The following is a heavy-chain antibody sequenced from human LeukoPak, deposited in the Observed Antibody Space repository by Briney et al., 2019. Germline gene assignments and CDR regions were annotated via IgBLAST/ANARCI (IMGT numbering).Heavy chain of an antibody. J-gene: IGHJ5*02. CDR3: ARDALVHHIGP. Sequence: SETLSLTCTVSGDFIGSDNYYWSWIRHHPGKGLEWIGYIFHSGSAYYNPSLKSRLTLSVDASKNQFSLRLKSVTAADTAVYYCARDALVHHIGPWGQGTLVTVSS. V-gene: IGHV4-31*03. CDR1: GDFIGSDNYY. D-gene: IGHD1-14*01. CDR2: IFHSGSA.